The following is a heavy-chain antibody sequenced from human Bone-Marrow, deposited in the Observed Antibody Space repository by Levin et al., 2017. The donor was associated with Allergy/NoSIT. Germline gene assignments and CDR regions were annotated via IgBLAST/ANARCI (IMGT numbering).Heavy chain of an antibody. Sequence: KVSCKSSGYNFTSYWIGWVRQMPGKGLEWMGIIYPRDSDTRYSPSFQGQVTISADKSIGTAYLQWSSLKASDTAMYYCARHFSDTNYASEELDSWGQGTLVTVSS. V-gene: IGHV5-51*01. J-gene: IGHJ4*02. CDR1: GYNFTSYW. D-gene: IGHD4-11*01. CDR3: ARHFSDTNYASEELDS. CDR2: IYPRDSDT.